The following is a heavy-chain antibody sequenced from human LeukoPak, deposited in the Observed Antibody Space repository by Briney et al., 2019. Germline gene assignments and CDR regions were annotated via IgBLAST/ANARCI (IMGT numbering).Heavy chain of an antibody. CDR1: GGSISSSSYY. J-gene: IGHJ4*02. Sequence: SETLSLTCTVSGGSISSSSYYWGWIRQPPGKGLEWIGSIYYSGSTYYNPSLKSRVTISVDTSKNQFSLKLSSVTAADTAVYYCARQGWGLVVYWGQGTLVTVSS. V-gene: IGHV4-39*01. CDR2: IYYSGST. D-gene: IGHD1-26*01. CDR3: ARQGWGLVVY.